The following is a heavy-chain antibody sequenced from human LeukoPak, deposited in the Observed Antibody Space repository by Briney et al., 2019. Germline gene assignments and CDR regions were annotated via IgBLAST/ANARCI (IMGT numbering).Heavy chain of an antibody. V-gene: IGHV1-69*13. J-gene: IGHJ4*02. CDR3: ASGYDFWSGYHPHFGY. D-gene: IGHD3-3*01. Sequence: GASVKVSCKASGGTFSSYAISWVRQAPGQGLEWMGGITPIFGTANYAQKFQGRVTITADESTSTAYMELSSLRSEDTAVYYCASGYDFWSGYHPHFGYWGQGTLVTVSS. CDR1: GGTFSSYA. CDR2: ITPIFGTA.